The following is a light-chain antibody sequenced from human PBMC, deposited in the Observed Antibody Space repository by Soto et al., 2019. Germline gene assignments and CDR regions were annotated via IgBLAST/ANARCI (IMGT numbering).Light chain of an antibody. V-gene: IGLV2-14*01. CDR2: EVS. Sequence: QSVLTQPASVSGSLGQSITISCTGTSSDVGGSNYVSWYQQHPGKAPKLLIYEVSKRPAGISNRFSGSKSGNTASLTISGLQAEDEADYYCNSCTYSNTEVFGTGTKVTVL. CDR3: NSCTYSNTEV. J-gene: IGLJ1*01. CDR1: SSDVGGSNY.